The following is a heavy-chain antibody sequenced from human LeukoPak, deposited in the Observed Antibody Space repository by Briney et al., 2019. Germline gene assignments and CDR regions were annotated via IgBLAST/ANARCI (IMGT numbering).Heavy chain of an antibody. D-gene: IGHD2-21*02. J-gene: IGHJ4*02. CDR2: IWYDGSNK. CDR1: GFTFSSYG. CDR3: ATDIPRVEYCGGDCYPRGFFDY. V-gene: IGHV3-33*01. Sequence: PGGSLRLSCAASGFTFSSYGMHWVRQAPGKGLEWVAVIWYDGSNKYYADSVKGRFTISRDSSKNTLYLQMNSLRAEDTAVYYCATDIPRVEYCGGDCYPRGFFDYWGQGTLVTVSS.